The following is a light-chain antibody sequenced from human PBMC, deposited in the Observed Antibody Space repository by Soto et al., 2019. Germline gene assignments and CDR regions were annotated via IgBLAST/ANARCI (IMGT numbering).Light chain of an antibody. Sequence: QPVLTQSPSASASLGASVKLTCTLNSGHTTYAIAWHQQQPEKGPRYLMKVNSDGSLTKGDGIPDRFSGSSSGAERYLIISSLQSEDEADYYCQTWATGIVVFGGGTQLTVL. V-gene: IGLV4-69*01. CDR2: VNSDGSL. CDR3: QTWATGIVV. J-gene: IGLJ2*01. CDR1: SGHTTYA.